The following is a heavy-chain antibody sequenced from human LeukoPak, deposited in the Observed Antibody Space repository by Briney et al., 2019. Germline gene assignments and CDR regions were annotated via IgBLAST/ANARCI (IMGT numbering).Heavy chain of an antibody. CDR3: ARDDFGIVGFAY. CDR1: GGSITTYY. CDR2: IYYSRGT. Sequence: SETLSLTCTVSGGSITTYYWSWIRQAPGKGLEWIGYIYYSRGTMYNPSLMSRVTISMDTSKSQLSLKVNSVTAADTAVYYCARDDFGIVGFAYWGQGTLVTVSS. V-gene: IGHV4-59*12. J-gene: IGHJ4*02. D-gene: IGHD2/OR15-2a*01.